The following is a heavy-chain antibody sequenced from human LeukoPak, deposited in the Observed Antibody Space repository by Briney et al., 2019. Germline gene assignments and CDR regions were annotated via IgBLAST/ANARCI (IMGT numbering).Heavy chain of an antibody. J-gene: IGHJ5*02. CDR2: INHSGST. D-gene: IGHD6-6*01. Sequence: SETLSLTCAVYGGSFSGYYRSWIRQPPGKGLEWIGEINHSGSTNYNPSLKSRVTISVDTSKNQFSLKLSSVTAADTAVYYCAREVAARPLLRWFDPWGQGTLVTVSS. CDR1: GGSFSGYY. V-gene: IGHV4-34*01. CDR3: AREVAARPLLRWFDP.